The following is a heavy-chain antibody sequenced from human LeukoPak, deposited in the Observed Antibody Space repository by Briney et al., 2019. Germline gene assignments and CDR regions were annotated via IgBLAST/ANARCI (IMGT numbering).Heavy chain of an antibody. J-gene: IGHJ5*02. V-gene: IGHV1-3*01. CDR2: INAGNGNT. D-gene: IGHD3-10*01. CDR3: ARANVLLWFGELLSTMNWFDP. CDR1: GYTFTSYA. Sequence: ASVKVSCKASGYTFTSYAMHWVRQAPGQRLEWMGWINAGNGNTKYSQKFQGRVTITRDTSASTAYMELSSLRSEDTAVYYCARANVLLWFGELLSTMNWFDPWGQGTLVTVSS.